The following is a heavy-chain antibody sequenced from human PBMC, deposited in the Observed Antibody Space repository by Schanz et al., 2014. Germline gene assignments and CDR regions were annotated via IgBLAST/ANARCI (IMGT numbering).Heavy chain of an antibody. Sequence: VQLVESGGGVVQPGRSLRLSCAASGFTFSSYAMSWVRQAPGKGLEWVSGISGSGGSTYYADSVKGRFTISRDNSKNTLYLQMNSLRAEDTAVYDCAKDLLYGAPMPLNHLDYWGQGTLVTVSS. J-gene: IGHJ4*02. CDR1: GFTFSSYA. D-gene: IGHD2-2*01. V-gene: IGHV3-23*04. CDR3: AKDLLYGAPMPLNHLDY. CDR2: ISGSGGST.